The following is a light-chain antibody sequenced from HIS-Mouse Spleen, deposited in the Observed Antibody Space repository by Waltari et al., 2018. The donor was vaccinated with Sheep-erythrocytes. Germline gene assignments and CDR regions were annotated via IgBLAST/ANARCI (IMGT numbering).Light chain of an antibody. CDR1: SSDVGGYNL. J-gene: IGLJ3*02. Sequence: QSARTQPASVSGSPAQSITISCTGTSSDVGGYNLVSWYQQHPGKAPKLMIYEGSKRPSGVSNRFSGSKSGNTASLTISGLQAEDEADYYCCSYAGSSTPWVFGGGTKLTVL. CDR3: CSYAGSSTPWV. CDR2: EGS. V-gene: IGLV2-23*01.